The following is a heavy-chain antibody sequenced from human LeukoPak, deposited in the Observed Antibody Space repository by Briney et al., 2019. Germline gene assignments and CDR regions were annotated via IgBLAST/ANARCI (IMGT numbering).Heavy chain of an antibody. D-gene: IGHD3-22*01. CDR1: GGSISSSSYY. CDR2: IYYSGST. Sequence: PSETLSLTCTVSGGSISSSSYYWGWIRQPPGKGLEWIGSIYYSGSTYYNPSLKSRVTISVDTSKNQFSLKLSSVTAADTAVYYCARVRDEITMIVVVPKMFDPWGQGTLVTVSS. V-gene: IGHV4-39*01. J-gene: IGHJ5*02. CDR3: ARVRDEITMIVVVPKMFDP.